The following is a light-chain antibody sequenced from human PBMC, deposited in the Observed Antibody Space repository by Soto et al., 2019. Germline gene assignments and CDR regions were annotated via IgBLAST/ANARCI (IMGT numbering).Light chain of an antibody. CDR3: QQYNSLWT. CDR1: QTISSW. V-gene: IGKV1-5*03. J-gene: IGKJ1*01. Sequence: DIQMTQSPSTLSGSVGDRVTITCRASQTISSWLAWYQQKPGKAPKLLIYKASTLKSGVPSRFSGSGSGTEFTLTISSLQPDDLATYYCQQYNSLWTFGQGTKADIK. CDR2: KAS.